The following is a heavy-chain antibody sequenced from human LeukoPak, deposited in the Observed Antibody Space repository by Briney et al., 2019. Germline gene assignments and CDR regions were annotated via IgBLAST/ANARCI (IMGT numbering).Heavy chain of an antibody. D-gene: IGHD3-22*01. V-gene: IGHV3-30*02. CDR1: GFTFSSYG. Sequence: GGSLRLSCAASGFTFSSYGMHWVRQAPGKGLEWVAFIRYDGSNKYYADSVKGRFTISRDNSKNTLYLQMNSLRAEDTAVYYCAKTTYYYDSSGYPDYRGQGTLVTVSS. CDR3: AKTTYYYDSSGYPDY. CDR2: IRYDGSNK. J-gene: IGHJ4*02.